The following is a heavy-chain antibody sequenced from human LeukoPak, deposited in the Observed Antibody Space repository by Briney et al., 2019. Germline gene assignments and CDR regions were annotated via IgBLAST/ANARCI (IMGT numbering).Heavy chain of an antibody. J-gene: IGHJ3*02. V-gene: IGHV4-61*01. CDR2: IYYSGST. D-gene: IGHD4-17*01. Sequence: SETLSLTCTVSGGSISSSSYYWGWIRQPPGKGLEWIGYIYYSGSTNYNPSLKSRVTISVDTSKNQFSLKLSSVTAADTAVYYCARDYGDYVGIAFDIWGQGTMVTVSS. CDR3: ARDYGDYVGIAFDI. CDR1: GGSISSSSYY.